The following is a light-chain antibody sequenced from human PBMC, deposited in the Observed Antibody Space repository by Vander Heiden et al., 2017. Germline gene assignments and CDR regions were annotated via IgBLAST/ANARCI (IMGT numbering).Light chain of an antibody. J-gene: IGKJ5*01. CDR2: DAS. V-gene: IGKV1-33*01. CDR3: QQYDNLPIT. Sequence: DIQMNQSPSSLSASVGDRVTITCQASQDISNYLNWYQQKPGKAPKLLIYDASNLETGGPSRFSGSGSGTDFTFTISSLQPEDIATYYCQQYDNLPITFGQGTRLEIK. CDR1: QDISNY.